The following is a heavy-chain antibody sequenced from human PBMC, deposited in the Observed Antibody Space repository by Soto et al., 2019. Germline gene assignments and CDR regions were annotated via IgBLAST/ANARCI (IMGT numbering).Heavy chain of an antibody. V-gene: IGHV1-69*01. J-gene: IGHJ4*02. D-gene: IGHD1-1*01. CDR3: ATKVQIHNADFDY. CDR2: MSPMFGAA. Sequence: QVQLVQAGAEMKKPGSAGKVSCQSSGGTFTTYAMNWVRQAPGQGPEWMGDMSPMFGAANGAPKSQGRVIIPAKESTGTSYTQLSILTSEDADLYLCATKVQIHNADFDYWRQGHLVTVSS. CDR1: GGTFTTYA.